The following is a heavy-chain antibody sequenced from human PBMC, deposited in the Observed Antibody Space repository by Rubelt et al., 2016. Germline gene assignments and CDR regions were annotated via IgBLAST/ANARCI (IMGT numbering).Heavy chain of an antibody. D-gene: IGHD6-6*01. CDR1: GYTFTSYG. CDR3: ARDRIRIAARQGWYFDL. Sequence: QVQLVQSGAEVKKPGASVKVSCKASGYTFTSYGISWVRQAPGQGLEWMGWISAYNGNTNYALKLQGRVTMTTATSTSTAYMELRSLRSDDTAVYYCARDRIRIAARQGWYFDLWGRGTLVTVSS. CDR2: ISAYNGNT. V-gene: IGHV1-18*01. J-gene: IGHJ2*01.